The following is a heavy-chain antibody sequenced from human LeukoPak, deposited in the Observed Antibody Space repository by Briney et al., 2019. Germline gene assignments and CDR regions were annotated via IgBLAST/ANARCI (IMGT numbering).Heavy chain of an antibody. CDR1: GFTFSSYA. D-gene: IGHD2-15*01. J-gene: IGHJ4*02. CDR2: ISYDGSNK. CDR3: AREIGYCSAGSCPDY. V-gene: IGHV3-30-3*01. Sequence: GRSLRLSCAASGFTFSSYAMHWVRQAPGKGLEWVAVISYDGSNKYYTDSVKGRFTISRDNSKNTLYLQMNSLRAEDTAVYYCAREIGYCSAGSCPDYWGQGTLVTVSS.